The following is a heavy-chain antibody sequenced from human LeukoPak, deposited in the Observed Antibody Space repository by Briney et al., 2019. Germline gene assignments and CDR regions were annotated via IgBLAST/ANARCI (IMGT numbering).Heavy chain of an antibody. CDR3: ARSPLPLRLKAVAGLFDY. J-gene: IGHJ4*02. V-gene: IGHV3-21*01. Sequence: GGSLRLSCAASGFTFSSYSMNWVRQAPGKGLEWVSSISSSSSYIYYADSVKGRFTISRDNAKNSLYLQMNSLGAEDTAVYYCARSPLPLRLKAVAGLFDYWGQGTLVTVSS. D-gene: IGHD6-19*01. CDR2: ISSSSSYI. CDR1: GFTFSSYS.